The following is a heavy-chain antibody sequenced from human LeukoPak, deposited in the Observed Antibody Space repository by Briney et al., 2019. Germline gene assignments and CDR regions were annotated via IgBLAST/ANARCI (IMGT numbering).Heavy chain of an antibody. V-gene: IGHV3-23*01. CDR2: ISGSGGST. CDR3: AKPLRYGSGSRSHPYGMDV. D-gene: IGHD3-10*01. CDR1: GFTFSSYA. Sequence: PGGSLRLSCAASGFTFSSYAMSWVRQAPGKGLEWVSAISGSGGSTYYADSVKGRFTISRDNSKNTLYLQMNSLRAEDTAVYYCAKPLRYGSGSRSHPYGMDVWGQGTTVTVSS. J-gene: IGHJ6*02.